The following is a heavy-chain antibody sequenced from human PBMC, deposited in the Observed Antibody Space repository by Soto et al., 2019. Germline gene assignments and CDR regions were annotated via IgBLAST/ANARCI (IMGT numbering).Heavy chain of an antibody. J-gene: IGHJ4*02. D-gene: IGHD3-3*01. CDR3: ANSPAEAYYDFWSGYYPFDY. V-gene: IGHV3-23*01. Sequence: GGSLRLSCAASGFTFSSYAMSWVRQAPGKGLEWVSAISGSGGSTYYADSAKGRFTISRDNSKNTLYLQMNSLRAEDTAVYYCANSPAEAYYDFWSGYYPFDYWGQGTLVTAPQ. CDR2: ISGSGGST. CDR1: GFTFSSYA.